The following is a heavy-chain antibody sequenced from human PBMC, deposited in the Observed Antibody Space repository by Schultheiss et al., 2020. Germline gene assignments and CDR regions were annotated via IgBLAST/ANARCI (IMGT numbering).Heavy chain of an antibody. CDR2: TDDSEST. CDR1: GYSISSGYY. D-gene: IGHD1-26*01. V-gene: IGHV4-38-2*02. CDR3: ARDRWMGGSYRPSGYYYGMDV. Sequence: SETLSLTCDVSGYSISSGYYWGWVRQPPGKGLEWIGLTDDSESTYYNPSLKSRLTLSADTSKKQISLKLSSVTAADTAVYYCARDRWMGGSYRPSGYYYGMDVWGQGTTVTVSS. J-gene: IGHJ6*02.